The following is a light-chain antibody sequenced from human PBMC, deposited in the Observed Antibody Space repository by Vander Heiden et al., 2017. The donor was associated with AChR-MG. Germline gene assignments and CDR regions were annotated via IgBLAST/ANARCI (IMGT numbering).Light chain of an antibody. CDR1: SSDVGGYNY. CDR2: DVS. V-gene: IGLV2-14*01. CDR3: SSYTSSSTLGV. J-gene: IGLJ3*02. Sequence: QFALTQPSSVSGSPGQSITISCTGTSSDVGGYNYVSWYQQHPGQAPKLMIYDVSDRPSGVSNRFSGSKSGNTASLTISGLQAEDEADYYCSSYTSSSTLGVFGGGTKLTVL.